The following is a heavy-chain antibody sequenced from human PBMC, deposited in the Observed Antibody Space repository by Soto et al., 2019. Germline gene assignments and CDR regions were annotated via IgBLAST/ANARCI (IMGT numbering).Heavy chain of an antibody. CDR1: GFSLTTGKMG. J-gene: IGHJ6*02. CDR2: IFSDNER. V-gene: IGHV2-26*01. D-gene: IGHD3-9*01. Sequence: SGPTLVNPIETLTLTCTVSGFSLTTGKMGVSWIRQPPGKALEWLAHIFSDNERSYSTSLQGRLTISKDTSGSQVVLSMTNVDPVDTATYYCARMKVDSYQFYYAMDGWGQGTTVTVSS. CDR3: ARMKVDSYQFYYAMDG.